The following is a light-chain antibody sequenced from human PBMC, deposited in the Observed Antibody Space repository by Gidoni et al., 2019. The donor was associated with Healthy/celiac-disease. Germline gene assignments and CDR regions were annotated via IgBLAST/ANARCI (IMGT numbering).Light chain of an antibody. J-gene: IGKJ5*01. CDR1: QSISSY. V-gene: IGKV1-39*01. Sequence: DIQMTQSPSSLSASVGDRVTITCRASQSISSYLNWYQQKPGKAPNLLIYAASSLQSGVPSRFSGSVSGTDFTLTSSSLQPEDFATYYCQQSYSIPITFGQGTRLEIK. CDR2: AAS. CDR3: QQSYSIPIT.